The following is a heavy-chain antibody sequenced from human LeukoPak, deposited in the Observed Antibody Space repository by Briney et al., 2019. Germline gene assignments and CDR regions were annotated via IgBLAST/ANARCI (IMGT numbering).Heavy chain of an antibody. Sequence: GASVKVSCKASGYTFTSYYMHWVRQAPGQGLEWMGIINPSGGSTSYAQKLQGRVTMTTDTSTSTAYMELRSLRSGDTAVYYCARDLKRGYSSGRYSWGTGSSNDYWGQGTLVTVSS. CDR3: ARDLKRGYSSGRYSWGTGSSNDY. V-gene: IGHV1-46*01. CDR1: GYTFTSYY. D-gene: IGHD6-19*01. CDR2: INPSGGST. J-gene: IGHJ4*02.